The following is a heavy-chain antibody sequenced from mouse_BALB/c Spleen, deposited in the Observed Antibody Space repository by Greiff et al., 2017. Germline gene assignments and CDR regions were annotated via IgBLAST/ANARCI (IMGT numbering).Heavy chain of an antibody. D-gene: IGHD1-1*01. CDR2: ISYDGSN. CDR1: GYSITSGYY. J-gene: IGHJ3*01. Sequence: EVKLQESGPGLVKSSQSLSLTCSVTGYSITSGYYWYWIRQFPGNILEWMGCISYDGSNNYNSSPKNRMSITRNTSKNQFFLKLNYVTTEDTATCDCARDYCDSSYWFAYWGQGTLVTVSA. V-gene: IGHV3-6*02. CDR3: ARDYCDSSYWFAY.